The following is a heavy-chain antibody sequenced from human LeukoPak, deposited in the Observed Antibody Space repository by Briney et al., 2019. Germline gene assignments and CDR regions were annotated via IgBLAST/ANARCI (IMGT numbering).Heavy chain of an antibody. J-gene: IGHJ4*02. V-gene: IGHV3-66*02. CDR3: SSGYDYPPLNY. Sequence: QSGGSLRLSCAASGFTVSSNYMSWVRQAPGKGLEWVSVIYSGGSTYYADSVKGRFTISRDNSKNTLYLQMNSLRAEDTAVYYCSSGYDYPPLNYWGQGTLVTVSS. CDR1: GFTVSSNY. CDR2: IYSGGST. D-gene: IGHD5-12*01.